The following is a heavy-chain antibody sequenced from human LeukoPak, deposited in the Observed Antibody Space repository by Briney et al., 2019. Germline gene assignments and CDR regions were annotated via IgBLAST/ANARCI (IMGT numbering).Heavy chain of an antibody. CDR3: ARLTVTRWYFDL. D-gene: IGHD4-17*01. CDR1: GGSISSSSYY. J-gene: IGHJ2*01. CDR2: IYYSGST. Sequence: SGTLSLTCTVSGGSISSSSYYWGWIRQPPGKGLEWIGHIYYSGSTSYNPSLKSRVTMSVDTSKNQFSLQLNSVTAADTAVYYCARLTVTRWYFDLWGRGTLVTVSS. V-gene: IGHV4-61*05.